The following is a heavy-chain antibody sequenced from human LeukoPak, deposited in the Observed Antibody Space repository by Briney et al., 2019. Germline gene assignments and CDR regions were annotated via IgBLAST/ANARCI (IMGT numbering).Heavy chain of an antibody. D-gene: IGHD4-17*01. J-gene: IGHJ4*02. CDR3: ARRGESASYGDYRFDY. V-gene: IGHV3-23*01. Sequence: PGGSLRLSCAASGFTFSNYAMSWVRQAPGRGLEWVSAISGSSGLTYYADSVKGRFTISRDNSKNTLFLQMNSLRAEDTAAYYCARRGESASYGDYRFDYWGQGTLVTVSS. CDR2: ISGSSGLT. CDR1: GFTFSNYA.